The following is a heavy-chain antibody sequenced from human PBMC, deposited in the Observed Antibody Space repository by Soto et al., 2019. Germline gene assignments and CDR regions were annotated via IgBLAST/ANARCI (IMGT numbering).Heavy chain of an antibody. J-gene: IGHJ6*02. CDR3: AKGSSGVCSSTSCYGRYYYGMDV. CDR1: GFTFSSYA. V-gene: IGHV3-23*01. D-gene: IGHD2-2*01. Sequence: EVQLLESGGGLVQPGGSLRLSCAASGFTFSSYAMSWVRQAPGKGLEWVSAISGSGGSTYYADSVKGRFTISRDNSKNTLYLKMNSLRAEDTAVYYCAKGSSGVCSSTSCYGRYYYGMDVWGHGTTVTVSS. CDR2: ISGSGGST.